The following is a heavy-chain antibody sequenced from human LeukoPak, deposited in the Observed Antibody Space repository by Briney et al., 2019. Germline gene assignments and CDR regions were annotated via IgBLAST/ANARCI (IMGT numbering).Heavy chain of an antibody. Sequence: SETLSLTCTVSGGSISSSSYYWGWIRQPPGKGLEWIGSIYYSGSTYYNPSLKSRVTISVDSSKNQFSLKLSSVTAADTAVYYCARVSSSWYQDWYFDVWGRGTLVTVSS. V-gene: IGHV4-39*07. J-gene: IGHJ2*01. CDR2: IYYSGST. CDR1: GGSISSSSYY. CDR3: ARVSSSWYQDWYFDV. D-gene: IGHD6-13*01.